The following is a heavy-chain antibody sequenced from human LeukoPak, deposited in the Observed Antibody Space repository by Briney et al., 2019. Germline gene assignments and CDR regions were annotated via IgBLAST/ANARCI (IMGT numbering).Heavy chain of an antibody. V-gene: IGHV4-34*01. J-gene: IGHJ6*03. CDR1: GGSFSGYY. CDR3: ARRVRFGEFYYYYYYMGV. Sequence: SETLSLTCAVYGGSFSGYYWSWIRQPPGKGLEWIGEINHSGSTNYNPSLKSRVTISVDTSKNQFSLKLSSVTAADTAVYYCARRVRFGEFYYYYYYMGVWGKGTTVTVSS. D-gene: IGHD3-10*01. CDR2: INHSGST.